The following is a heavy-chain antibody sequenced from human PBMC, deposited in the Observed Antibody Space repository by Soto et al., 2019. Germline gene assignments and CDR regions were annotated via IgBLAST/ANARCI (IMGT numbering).Heavy chain of an antibody. CDR2: ISGSGGST. V-gene: IGHV3-23*01. CDR1: GFTFSSYA. J-gene: IGHJ4*02. Sequence: GGSLRLSCAASGFTFSSYAMSWVRQAPGKGLEWVSAISGSGGSTYYADSVKGRFTISRDNSKNTLYLQMNSLRAEDTAVYYCAKSPGMYYYDSSGYYHYDYWGQGTLVTVSS. D-gene: IGHD3-22*01. CDR3: AKSPGMYYYDSSGYYHYDY.